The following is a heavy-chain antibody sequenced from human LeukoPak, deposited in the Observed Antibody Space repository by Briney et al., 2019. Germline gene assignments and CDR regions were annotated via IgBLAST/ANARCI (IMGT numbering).Heavy chain of an antibody. D-gene: IGHD3-10*01. J-gene: IGHJ5*02. Sequence: SETLSLTCAVYGGSFSGYYWSWIRQPPGKGLEWIGSIYYSGSTYYNPSLKSRVTISVDTSKNQFSLKLSSVTAADTAVYYCARWWITMVRGVRNWFDPWGQGTLVTVSS. CDR3: ARWWITMVRGVRNWFDP. V-gene: IGHV4-34*01. CDR1: GGSFSGYY. CDR2: IYYSGST.